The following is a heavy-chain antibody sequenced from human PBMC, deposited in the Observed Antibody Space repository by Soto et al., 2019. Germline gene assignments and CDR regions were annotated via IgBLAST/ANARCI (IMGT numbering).Heavy chain of an antibody. CDR1: GFMFSSAW. CDR3: VEGWNDF. J-gene: IGHJ4*02. D-gene: IGHD1-1*01. V-gene: IGHV3-15*01. Sequence: EVQVVESGGDLVEPGGSLRLSCVTSGFMFSSAWMSWVRQAPGKGLEWVARIKSTKDGGARDYAAPVNGRISISRDDAKSTVYLQMNSLRVEDTARYYCVEGWNDFWGQGTLVTVSS. CDR2: IKSTKDGGAR.